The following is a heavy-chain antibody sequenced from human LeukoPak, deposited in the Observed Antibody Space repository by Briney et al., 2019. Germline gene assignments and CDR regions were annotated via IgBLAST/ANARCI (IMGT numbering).Heavy chain of an antibody. D-gene: IGHD6-6*01. V-gene: IGHV1-69*13. CDR2: IIPIFGTA. Sequence: SVKVSCKASGGTFSSYAISWVRQAPGQGLEWMGGIIPIFGTANYAQKFQGRVTITADESTSTAYMELSSLRSEDTAVYYCARDGLDSSSPHNWFDPWGQGTLVTVSS. J-gene: IGHJ5*02. CDR1: GGTFSSYA. CDR3: ARDGLDSSSPHNWFDP.